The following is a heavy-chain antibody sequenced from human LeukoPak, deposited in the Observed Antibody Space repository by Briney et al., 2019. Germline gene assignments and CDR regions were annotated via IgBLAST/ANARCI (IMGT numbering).Heavy chain of an antibody. Sequence: ASVKVSCKASGFTFTDYYMHWVRQAPGQGLEWMGWINPNSGGTNYAQKFQGTVTMTRDTSISTAYMELSRLRSDDTAVYYCARADIYSTPFDYWGQGTLVTVSS. J-gene: IGHJ4*02. CDR3: ARADIYSTPFDY. D-gene: IGHD2/OR15-2a*01. CDR1: GFTFTDYY. V-gene: IGHV1-2*02. CDR2: INPNSGGT.